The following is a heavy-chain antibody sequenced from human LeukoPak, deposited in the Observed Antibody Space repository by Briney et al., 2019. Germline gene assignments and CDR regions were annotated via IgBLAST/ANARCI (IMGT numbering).Heavy chain of an antibody. D-gene: IGHD2-2*01. J-gene: IGHJ4*02. CDR2: INQDGGEK. CDR3: ATGRSCTTCYLPDY. Sequence: GGSLRLSCAASGFTFSSYWMTWVRQAPGKGLEWVANINQDGGEKYYVDSVKGRFTISRDNAKNSLYLQMNSLRAEDTAVYHCATGRSCTTCYLPDYWGQGTLVTVSS. CDR1: GFTFSSYW. V-gene: IGHV3-7*01.